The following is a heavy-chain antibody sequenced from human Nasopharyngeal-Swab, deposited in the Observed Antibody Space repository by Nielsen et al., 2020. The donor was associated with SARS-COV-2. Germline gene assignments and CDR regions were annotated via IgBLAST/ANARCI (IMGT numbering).Heavy chain of an antibody. CDR3: ARDGGIVVVPAATGEPYYYYGMDV. CDR2: ISAYNGNT. Sequence: ASVKVSCKASGYTFTSYGISWVRQAPGQGLEWMGWISAYNGNTNYAQKLQGRVTMTTDTSTSTAYMELRSLRSDDTAVYCCARDGGIVVVPAATGEPYYYYGMDVWGQGTTVTVSS. CDR1: GYTFTSYG. V-gene: IGHV1-18*01. D-gene: IGHD2-2*01. J-gene: IGHJ6*02.